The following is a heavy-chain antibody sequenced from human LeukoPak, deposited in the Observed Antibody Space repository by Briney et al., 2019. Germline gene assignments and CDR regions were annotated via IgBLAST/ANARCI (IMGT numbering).Heavy chain of an antibody. CDR3: ARGLIAAAGDAFDI. CDR2: ISTDGSKT. Sequence: GGSLRLSCAASGFTFSSYWMHWVRQAPGKGLVWVSCISTDGSKTRYADSVKGRFTISRDNAKNTLYLQMNSLRAEDTAVYYCARGLIAAAGDAFDIWGQGTMVTVSS. J-gene: IGHJ3*02. CDR1: GFTFSSYW. V-gene: IGHV3-74*01. D-gene: IGHD6-13*01.